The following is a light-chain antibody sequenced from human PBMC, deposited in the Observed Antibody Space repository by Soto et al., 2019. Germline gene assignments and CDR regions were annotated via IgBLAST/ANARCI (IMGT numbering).Light chain of an antibody. J-gene: IGLJ3*02. V-gene: IGLV2-8*01. CDR1: SSDVGGYNY. CDR2: GVS. CDR3: ASYASNNQWV. Sequence: QSALTQPPSASGSPGQSVTISCTGASSDVGGYNYVSWYQQHPGKAPKLMIYGVSKRPSGVPDRFSGSKSGNTASLTVSGLQAEDEGDYYCASYASNNQWVFGGGTKLTVL.